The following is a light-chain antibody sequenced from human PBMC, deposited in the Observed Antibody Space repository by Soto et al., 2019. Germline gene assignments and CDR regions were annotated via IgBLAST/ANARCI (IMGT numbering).Light chain of an antibody. CDR1: QSVSSSY. J-gene: IGKJ1*01. CDR3: QQYGRSPWT. V-gene: IGKV3-20*01. CDR2: GAS. Sequence: EIVLTQSPGTLSLSPGERATLSCRASQSVSSSYLAWYRQKPGQAPRLLISGASSRAADIPDRFSGSGSGTDFTLTISSLEPEDSAVYYCQQYGRSPWTFGQGTKVDIK.